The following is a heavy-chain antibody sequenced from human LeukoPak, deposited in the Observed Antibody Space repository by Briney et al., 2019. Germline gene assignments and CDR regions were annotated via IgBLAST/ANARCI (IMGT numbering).Heavy chain of an antibody. V-gene: IGHV4-34*01. CDR3: ASSGYSSSWYRTLRY. J-gene: IGHJ4*02. Sequence: SETLSLTCAVYGGSFSGYYWSWIRQPPGKGLEWNGEINHSGSTNYNPSLKSRVTISVDTSKNQFSLMLSSVTAADTAVYYCASSGYSSSWYRTLRYWGQGTLVTVSS. CDR1: GGSFSGYY. CDR2: INHSGST. D-gene: IGHD6-13*01.